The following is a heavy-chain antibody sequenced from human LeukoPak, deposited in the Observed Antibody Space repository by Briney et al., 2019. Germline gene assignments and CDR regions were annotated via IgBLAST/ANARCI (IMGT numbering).Heavy chain of an antibody. Sequence: SETLSLTCTVSGVSISPYYWSWTRQPPGKGLEWIGYIYYSGSTDYNPSLKSRVTISLDTSKNQFSLKLSSVTAADTAVYYCAREGYDTLTGYYKVMNWGQGILVTVSS. V-gene: IGHV4-59*01. CDR2: IYYSGST. D-gene: IGHD3-9*01. CDR3: AREGYDTLTGYYKVMN. CDR1: GVSISPYY. J-gene: IGHJ4*02.